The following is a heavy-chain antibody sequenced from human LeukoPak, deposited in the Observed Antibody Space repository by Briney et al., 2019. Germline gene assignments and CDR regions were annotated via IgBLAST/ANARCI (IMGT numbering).Heavy chain of an antibody. CDR1: GGSISGGY. CDR3: AKSYFDYSTYYSYYFNL. CDR2: VYTSGST. V-gene: IGHV4-4*09. Sequence: SETLSLTCTVSGGSISGGYWSWIRQPPGRGLEWIGYVYTSGSTSYNPSLKSRVTISVDTSKSQFALKLSSVTAADTAVYYCAKSYFDYSTYYSYYFNLWGQGALVTVSS. J-gene: IGHJ4*02. D-gene: IGHD4-11*01.